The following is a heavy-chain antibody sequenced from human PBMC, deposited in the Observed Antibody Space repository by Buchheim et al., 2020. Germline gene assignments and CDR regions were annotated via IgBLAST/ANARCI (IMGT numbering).Heavy chain of an antibody. CDR1: GFTFKLFD. J-gene: IGHJ6*02. D-gene: IGHD3-16*01. V-gene: IGHV3-23*01. Sequence: EVQLLESGGGLVQPGGSLRLSCAASGFTFKLFDMNWVRQTPEKGLEWVSSITSNGYTYYAESVKGRLTIPRENSKNKLCLQMNRLRGEDTAVYYCAKDQYDYVWGQGTT. CDR2: ITSNGYT. CDR3: AKDQYDYV.